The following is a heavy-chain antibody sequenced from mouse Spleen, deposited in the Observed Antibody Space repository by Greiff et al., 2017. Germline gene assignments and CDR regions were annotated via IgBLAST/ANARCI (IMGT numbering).Heavy chain of an antibody. CDR1: GYSITSGYY. CDR2: ISYDGSN. V-gene: IGHV3-6*01. J-gene: IGHJ2*01. CDR3: ARLITTVVNYFDY. D-gene: IGHD1-1*01. Sequence: VQLQQSGPGLVKPSQSLSLTCSVTGYSITSGYYWNWIRQFPGNKLEWMGYISYDGSNNYNPSLKNRISITRDTSKNQFSLKLNSVTTEDTATYYCARLITTVVNYFDYWGQGTTLTVSS.